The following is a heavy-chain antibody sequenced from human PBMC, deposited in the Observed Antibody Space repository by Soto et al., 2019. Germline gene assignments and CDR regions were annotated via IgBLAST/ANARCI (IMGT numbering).Heavy chain of an antibody. CDR2: IIPIFGTA. D-gene: IGHD6-6*01. V-gene: IGHV1-69*13. Sequence: ASVKVSCKASGGTFSSYAISWVRQAPGQGLEWMGGIIPIFGTANYAQKFQGRVTITADESTSTAYMELSSLRSEGTAVYYCARDSPSIAARLRYWGQGTLVTVSS. CDR3: ARDSPSIAARLRY. CDR1: GGTFSSYA. J-gene: IGHJ4*02.